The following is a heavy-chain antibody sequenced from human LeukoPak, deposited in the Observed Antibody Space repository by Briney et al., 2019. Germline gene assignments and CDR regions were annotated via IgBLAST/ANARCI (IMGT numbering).Heavy chain of an antibody. J-gene: IGHJ4*02. CDR2: ISYDGGNI. D-gene: IGHD6-19*01. V-gene: IGHV3-30*04. CDR1: GFSFGDFA. Sequence: PGGSLRLSCAPSGFSFGDFAMHWVRQAPGKGLEWVALISYDGGNIYYADSVRGRFTISRDNSKNMLFLHMNSLRPGDTAVYYCARDPPFRSGWSQNLFDHWGQGTLVTVSS. CDR3: ARDPPFRSGWSQNLFDH.